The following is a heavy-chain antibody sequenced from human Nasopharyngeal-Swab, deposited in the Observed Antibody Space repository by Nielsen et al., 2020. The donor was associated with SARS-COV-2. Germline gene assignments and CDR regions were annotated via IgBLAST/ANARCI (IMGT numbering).Heavy chain of an antibody. CDR2: IWYDGSNK. D-gene: IGHD2-15*01. Sequence: GGSLRLSCAASGFTFSSYGMHWVRQAPGKGLEWVAVIWYDGSNKYYADSVKGRFTISRDNSKNTLYLQMNSLRAEDTGVYYCARDRLGYCSGGSCYNLNYWGQGTLVTVSS. CDR3: ARDRLGYCSGGSCYNLNY. V-gene: IGHV3-33*01. J-gene: IGHJ4*02. CDR1: GFTFSSYG.